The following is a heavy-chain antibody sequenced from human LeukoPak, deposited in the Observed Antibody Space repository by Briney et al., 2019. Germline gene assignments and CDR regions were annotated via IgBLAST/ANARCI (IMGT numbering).Heavy chain of an antibody. Sequence: KPGGSLRLSCAASGFTFSSYSMNWVRQAPGKGLEWVSSISSSSYIYYADSVKGRFTISRDNAKNSLYLQMNSLRAEDTAVYYCARGLRPARYCSGGSCYLYYFDYWGQGTLVTVSS. CDR3: ARGLRPARYCSGGSCYLYYFDY. CDR2: ISSSSYI. V-gene: IGHV3-21*01. J-gene: IGHJ4*02. CDR1: GFTFSSYS. D-gene: IGHD2-15*01.